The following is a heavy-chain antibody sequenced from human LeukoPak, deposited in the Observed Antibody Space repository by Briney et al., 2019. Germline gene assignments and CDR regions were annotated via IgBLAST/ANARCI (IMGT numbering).Heavy chain of an antibody. V-gene: IGHV3-21*01. CDR3: AREKEGQQLLQLEYYSYYYMDV. Sequence: GGSLRLSCADSGFTLSSYSKNWGRQAPGKGLEWVSCICISRSYIYYADSVRGGFTISRDNATNSLYLQMNALRPEDTAVYYSAREKEGQQLLQLEYYSYYYMDVWRKGTTVTVSS. CDR2: ICISRSYI. J-gene: IGHJ6*03. D-gene: IGHD6-13*01. CDR1: GFTLSSYS.